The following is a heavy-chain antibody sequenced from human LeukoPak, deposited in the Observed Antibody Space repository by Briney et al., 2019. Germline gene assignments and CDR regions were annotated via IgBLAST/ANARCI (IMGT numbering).Heavy chain of an antibody. CDR2: ISGSGGST. V-gene: IGHV3-23*01. J-gene: IGHJ4*02. CDR3: AKRADSYGYFDY. D-gene: IGHD5-18*01. Sequence: GGSLRLSCAASGFTVSSNYMSWVRQAPGKGLEWVSAISGSGGSTYYADSVKGRFTISRDNSKNTLYLQMNSLRAEDTAVYYCAKRADSYGYFDYWGQGTLVTVSS. CDR1: GFTVSSNY.